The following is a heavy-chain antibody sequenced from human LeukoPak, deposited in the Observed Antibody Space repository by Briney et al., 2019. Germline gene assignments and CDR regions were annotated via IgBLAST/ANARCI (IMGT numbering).Heavy chain of an antibody. V-gene: IGHV4-34*01. CDR3: ARVRRSGYYRANDY. Sequence: PSETLSLTCAVYGGSFSGYYWRWIRQPPGKGLEWIGEINHSGSTNYNPSLKSRVTISVDTSKNQFSLKLSSVTAADTAVYYCARVRRSGYYRANDYWGQGTLVTVSA. J-gene: IGHJ4*02. CDR1: GGSFSGYY. D-gene: IGHD3-22*01. CDR2: INHSGST.